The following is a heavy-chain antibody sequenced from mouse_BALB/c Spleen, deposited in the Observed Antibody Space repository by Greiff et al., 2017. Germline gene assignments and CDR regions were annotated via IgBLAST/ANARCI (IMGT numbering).Heavy chain of an antibody. CDR3: ASHYYYAMDY. CDR2: IWSGGST. Sequence: QVQLKQLGPGLVQPSQSLSITCTVSGFSLTIYGVHWVRQSPGKGLEWLGVIWSGGSTDYNAAFISRLSISKDNSKSQVFFKMNSLQANDTAIYYCASHYYYAMDYWGQGTSVTVSS. CDR1: GFSLTIYG. J-gene: IGHJ4*01. V-gene: IGHV2-2*02.